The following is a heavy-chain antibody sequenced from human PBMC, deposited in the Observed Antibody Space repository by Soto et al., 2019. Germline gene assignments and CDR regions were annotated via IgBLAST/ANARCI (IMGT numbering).Heavy chain of an antibody. CDR3: SRQASDFWSGKPQYYMDV. V-gene: IGHV3-73*01. D-gene: IGHD3-3*01. Sequence: EVQLVESGGGLVQPGGSLKLSCAASGFTFSGSAMHWVRQASGKGLEWVGRIRSKANNYATAYGASVKGRFTISRYDSKNTAYLQMNSLNTEDTAVYYCSRQASDFWSGKPQYYMDVWGKGTTVTVSS. CDR2: IRSKANNYAT. J-gene: IGHJ6*03. CDR1: GFTFSGSA.